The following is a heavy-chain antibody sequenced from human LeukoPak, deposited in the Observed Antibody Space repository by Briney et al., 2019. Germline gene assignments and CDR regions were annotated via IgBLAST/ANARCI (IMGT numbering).Heavy chain of an antibody. V-gene: IGHV3-23*01. CDR2: ISGSGGST. D-gene: IGHD2-21*01. J-gene: IGHJ4*02. CDR1: GFTVSSNY. CDR3: ARDGGGGVQAAYFDY. Sequence: GGSLRLSCAASGFTVSSNYMSWVRQAPGKGLEWVSAISGSGGSTYYADSVKGRFTISRDNSKNTLYLQLNSLRTEDTAVYYCARDGGGGVQAAYFDYWGQGTLVTVSS.